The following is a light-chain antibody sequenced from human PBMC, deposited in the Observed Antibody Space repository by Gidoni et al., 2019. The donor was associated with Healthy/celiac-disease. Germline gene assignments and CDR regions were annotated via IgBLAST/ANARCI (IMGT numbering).Light chain of an antibody. CDR2: DVS. J-gene: IGLJ3*02. V-gene: IGLV2-14*01. Sequence: QSALTQPASVSRSPGQSITISCTGTTSDVGGYNYVSWYQQHPGKAPKLMIYDVSNRPSGVSNRFSGSKSGNTASLTISGLQAEDEAEYYCSSYTSSSTWVFGGGTKLTVL. CDR1: TSDVGGYNY. CDR3: SSYTSSSTWV.